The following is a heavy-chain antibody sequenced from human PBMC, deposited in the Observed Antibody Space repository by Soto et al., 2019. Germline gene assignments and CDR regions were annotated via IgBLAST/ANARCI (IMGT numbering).Heavy chain of an antibody. CDR1: GFTFSSYG. CDR3: ARDGEMATPVYYFVY. V-gene: IGHV3-33*01. J-gene: IGHJ4*02. Sequence: QVQLVESGGGVVQPGRSLRLSCAASGFTFSSYGMHWVRQAPGKGLEWVAVIWYDGSNKYYADSVKGRFTISRDNSKNTLYLQMNSLRAEDTAVYNCARDGEMATPVYYFVYWGQGTLVTVSS. D-gene: IGHD5-12*01. CDR2: IWYDGSNK.